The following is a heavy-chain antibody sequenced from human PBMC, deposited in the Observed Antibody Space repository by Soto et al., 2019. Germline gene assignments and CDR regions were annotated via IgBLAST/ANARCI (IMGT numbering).Heavy chain of an antibody. J-gene: IGHJ6*02. Sequence: ASVKVSCKASGYTFTGYYMHWVRQAPGQGLEWMGWINPNSGGTNYAQKFQGWDTMTRDTSISTAYMEMSRLRSDDTAVYYCLSGGSSSSSYYYYGMDVWGQGTTVTVSS. CDR3: LSGGSSSSSYYYYGMDV. V-gene: IGHV1-2*04. CDR2: INPNSGGT. CDR1: GYTFTGYY. D-gene: IGHD6-6*01.